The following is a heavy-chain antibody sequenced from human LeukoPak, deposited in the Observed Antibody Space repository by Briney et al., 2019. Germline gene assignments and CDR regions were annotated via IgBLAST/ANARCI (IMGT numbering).Heavy chain of an antibody. J-gene: IGHJ3*02. Sequence: PGGSLRLSCAASGYTFSSYAMSWVRQAPGKGLEWVSGISGSGDNTYYADSVKGRFTISRDNSKNTLYVQVNSLGTEDTAVYYCARADYGDYSSWAFDIWGQGTMVTVSS. D-gene: IGHD4-17*01. CDR3: ARADYGDYSSWAFDI. CDR1: GYTFSSYA. CDR2: ISGSGDNT. V-gene: IGHV3-23*01.